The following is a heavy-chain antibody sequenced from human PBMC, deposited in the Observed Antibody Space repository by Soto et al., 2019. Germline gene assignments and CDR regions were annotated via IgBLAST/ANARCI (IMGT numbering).Heavy chain of an antibody. CDR3: ARAVGMNYYFDY. J-gene: IGHJ4*02. CDR1: GGSISSYY. V-gene: IGHV4-59*01. Sequence: QVQLQESGPGLVKPSETLSLTCTVSGGSISSYYWSWIRQPPGKGLEWIGYIYYSGSTNYNPSLKSRVTISVDTSKNQFSLKLSSVSAADTAVYYCARAVGMNYYFDYWGQGTLVTVSS. CDR2: IYYSGST. D-gene: IGHD1-26*01.